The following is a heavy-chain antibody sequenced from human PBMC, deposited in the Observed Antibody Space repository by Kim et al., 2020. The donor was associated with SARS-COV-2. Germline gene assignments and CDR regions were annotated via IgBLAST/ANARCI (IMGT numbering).Heavy chain of an antibody. J-gene: IGHJ1*01. V-gene: IGHV4-34*01. Sequence: SETLSLTCAVYGGSFSGFQWTWIRQTPGKGLEWIGEINHSGSTNYNPSLKSRVSMSVDTSKNQFSLRFTSVTAADTAVYYCARGAPGHCGQGTLVTVSS. CDR2: INHSGST. CDR1: GGSFSGFQ. CDR3: ARGAPGH.